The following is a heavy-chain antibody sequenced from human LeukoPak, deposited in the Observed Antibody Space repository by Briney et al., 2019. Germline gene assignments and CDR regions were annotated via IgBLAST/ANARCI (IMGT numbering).Heavy chain of an antibody. CDR1: GGSISSGGYY. CDR2: IYHSRST. Sequence: SQTLSLTCTVSGGSISSGGYYWSWIRQPPGKGLEWIRYIYHSRSTYYNPSLKSRVTISVDRSKNQFSLKLSSVTAADTAVYYCARWTYCSSTSCPSVGFDPWGQGTLVTVSS. D-gene: IGHD2-2*01. CDR3: ARWTYCSSTSCPSVGFDP. J-gene: IGHJ5*02. V-gene: IGHV4-30-2*01.